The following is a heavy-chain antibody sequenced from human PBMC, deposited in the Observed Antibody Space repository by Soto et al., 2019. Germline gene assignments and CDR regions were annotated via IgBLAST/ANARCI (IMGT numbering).Heavy chain of an antibody. CDR1: GSSISSYY. V-gene: IGHV4-59*01. J-gene: IGHJ4*02. Sequence: PSETLSLTPTVSGSSISSYYWSWIRQPPGKGLEWIGYIYYSGSTNYNPSLKSRVTISVDTSKNQFSLKLSSVTAADTAVYYCARADIAVAGFDYWGQGTLVTVSS. D-gene: IGHD6-19*01. CDR2: IYYSGST. CDR3: ARADIAVAGFDY.